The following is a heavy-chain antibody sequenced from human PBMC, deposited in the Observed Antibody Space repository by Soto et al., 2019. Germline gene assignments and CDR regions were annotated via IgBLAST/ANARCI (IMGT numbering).Heavy chain of an antibody. J-gene: IGHJ5*02. CDR1: GGSISSSSYY. CDR3: VRREAARGAVLDP. V-gene: IGHV4-39*01. Sequence: KPSETLSLTCTVSGGSISSSSYYWGWIRQPPGKGLEWIGSIYYSGSTYYNPSLKSRVTISVDTSKNQFSLKLSSVTAADTAVYYCVRREAARGAVLDPWGQGTLVTVSS. CDR2: IYYSGST. D-gene: IGHD6-6*01.